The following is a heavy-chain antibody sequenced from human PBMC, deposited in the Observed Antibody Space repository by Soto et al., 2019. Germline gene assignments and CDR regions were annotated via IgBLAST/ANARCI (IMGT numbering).Heavy chain of an antibody. CDR1: GGSIRNVY. D-gene: IGHD2-15*01. CDR3: ARAHAPTLPFDS. CDR2: IFHSGNA. V-gene: IGHV4-59*01. Sequence: SETLSLTCTVSGGSIRNVYWSWIRQAPGKGLGWIGFIFHSGNAKYNPSLKSRVTISVDTSKNQSSLSLDSVTAADTAVYFCARAHAPTLPFDSWGQGTLVTVS. J-gene: IGHJ4*01.